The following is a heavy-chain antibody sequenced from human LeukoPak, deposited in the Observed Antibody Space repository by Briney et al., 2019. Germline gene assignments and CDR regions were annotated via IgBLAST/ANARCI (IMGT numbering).Heavy chain of an antibody. CDR3: ARGPPPIAAADFDY. D-gene: IGHD6-13*01. V-gene: IGHV1-18*01. Sequence: ASVTVSCKASGYTFTIYGISWVRQAPGQGLEWMGWISAYNGNTNYAQKLQGRVTMTTDTSTSTAYMELRSLRSDDTAVYYCARGPPPIAAADFDYWGQGTLVTVSS. CDR1: GYTFTIYG. J-gene: IGHJ4*02. CDR2: ISAYNGNT.